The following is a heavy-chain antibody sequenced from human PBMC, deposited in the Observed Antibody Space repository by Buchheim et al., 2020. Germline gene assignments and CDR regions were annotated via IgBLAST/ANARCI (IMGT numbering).Heavy chain of an antibody. J-gene: IGHJ4*02. CDR2: IYYSGST. CDR1: GGSISSSSYY. CDR3: AREGGLRLGELSPTKKIFDY. V-gene: IGHV4-39*07. Sequence: QLQLQESGPGLVKPSETLSLTCTVSGGSISSSSYYWGWIRQPPGKGLEWIGSIYYSGSTYYNPSLKSRVTISVDTSKNQFSLKLSSVTAADTAVYYCAREGGLRLGELSPTKKIFDYWGQGTL. D-gene: IGHD3-16*02.